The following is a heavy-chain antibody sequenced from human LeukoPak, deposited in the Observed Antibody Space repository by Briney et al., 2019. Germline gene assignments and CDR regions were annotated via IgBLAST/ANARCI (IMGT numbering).Heavy chain of an antibody. J-gene: IGHJ4*02. V-gene: IGHV4-39*01. D-gene: IGHD4-17*01. CDR2: SDYTGSK. Sequence: SETLSLTCTVSGGSMRTYYWAWIRQPPGKGLEWIASSDYTGSKTYNPSLKSRVTVSVDTSKNQFFLKLTSVTAADTAVYYCAKDFGDFRTDYWGQGTLVTVSS. CDR3: AKDFGDFRTDY. CDR1: GGSMRTYY.